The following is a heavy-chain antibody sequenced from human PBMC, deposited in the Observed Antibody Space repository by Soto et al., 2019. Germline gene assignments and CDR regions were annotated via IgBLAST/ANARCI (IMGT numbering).Heavy chain of an antibody. J-gene: IGHJ4*02. Sequence: EVQLVESGGGLVQPGGSLRLSCAASGFTFTNYWMHWVRQAPGKGLVWLSRVTGDGGGATYADFVKGRMTISRDNAKTTLYLQRDSLGAEDTAVYFCARVPDAMAGMGIDYWGQGTLVTVSS. CDR3: ARVPDAMAGMGIDY. D-gene: IGHD6-19*01. CDR2: VTGDGGGA. CDR1: GFTFTNYW. V-gene: IGHV3-74*01.